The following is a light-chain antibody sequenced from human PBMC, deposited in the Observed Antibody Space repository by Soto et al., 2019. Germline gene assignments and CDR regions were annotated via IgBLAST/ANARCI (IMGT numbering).Light chain of an antibody. CDR3: QQYKSYFSWT. CDR2: KAS. V-gene: IGKV1-5*03. Sequence: GDRVTITCRASQSISTYLAWYQQKPGIAPKLLIYKASTLDTGVPSRFSGGGSGTEFTLTISSLQPDDLATYYCQQYKSYFSWTFGQGTKVEL. J-gene: IGKJ1*01. CDR1: QSISTY.